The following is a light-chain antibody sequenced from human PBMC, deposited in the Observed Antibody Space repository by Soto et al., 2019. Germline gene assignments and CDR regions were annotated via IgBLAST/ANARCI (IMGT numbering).Light chain of an antibody. CDR3: QQYGSSPLYT. Sequence: EIVLTQSPATLSLSPGERGTLSCRASQSVSSSFLAWYQQKPGQAPRLLIYAASSRATGIPDRFSGSGSGTDFTLTISRLEPEDSAVYYCQQYGSSPLYTFGQGTKLEI. V-gene: IGKV3-20*01. J-gene: IGKJ2*01. CDR2: AAS. CDR1: QSVSSSF.